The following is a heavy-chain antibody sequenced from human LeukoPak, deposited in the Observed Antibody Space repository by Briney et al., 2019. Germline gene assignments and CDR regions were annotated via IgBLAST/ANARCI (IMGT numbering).Heavy chain of an antibody. CDR1: GGSISNYY. Sequence: SETLSLTCTASGGSISNYYWNWIRQPPGKGLEWIGYIYYSGSTNYNPSLKSRVTISLDTSKNQFSLKLSSVTAADTDVYYCARHPTTVTTSGNWFDPWGQGTLVTVSS. CDR3: ARHPTTVTTSGNWFDP. J-gene: IGHJ5*02. CDR2: IYYSGST. D-gene: IGHD4-17*01. V-gene: IGHV4-59*08.